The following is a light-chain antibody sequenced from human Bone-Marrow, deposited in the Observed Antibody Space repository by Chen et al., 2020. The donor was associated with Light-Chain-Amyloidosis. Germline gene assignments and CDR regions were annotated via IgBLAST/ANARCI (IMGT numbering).Light chain of an antibody. CDR2: DVN. J-gene: IGLJ2*01. Sequence: QTALTQPASVSGSPGQSIPISCPGTSSAVGAYNYVSWYQQHPAKAPKLIIYDVNNRPPGVSRRFSGSESGDTASLTISGLQAEDEADYYCSSYSTASTDVAFGGGTKLIVL. V-gene: IGLV2-14*01. CDR1: SSAVGAYNY. CDR3: SSYSTASTDVA.